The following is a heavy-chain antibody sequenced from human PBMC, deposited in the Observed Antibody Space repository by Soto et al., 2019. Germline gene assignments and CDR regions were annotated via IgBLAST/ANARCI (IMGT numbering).Heavy chain of an antibody. Sequence: ASVKVSCKASGYTFTSYGISWVRQAPGQGLEWMGWISAYNGNTNYAQKLQGRVTMTTDTSTSTAYMELRSLRSDDTAVYYCARAPTYYYDSSGYYFVDYWGQGTLVTSPQ. V-gene: IGHV1-18*01. CDR2: ISAYNGNT. CDR3: ARAPTYYYDSSGYYFVDY. J-gene: IGHJ4*02. CDR1: GYTFTSYG. D-gene: IGHD3-22*01.